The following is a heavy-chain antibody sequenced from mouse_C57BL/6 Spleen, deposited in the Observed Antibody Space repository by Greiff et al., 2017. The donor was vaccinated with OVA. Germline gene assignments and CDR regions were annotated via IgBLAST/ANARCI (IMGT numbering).Heavy chain of an antibody. J-gene: IGHJ2*01. V-gene: IGHV5-4*03. Sequence: EVNLVESGGGLVKPGGSLKLSCAASGFTFSSYAMSWVRQTPEKRLEWVATISDGGSYTYYPDNVKGRFTISRDNAKNNLYLQMSHLKSEDTAMYYCARGSNYPYYFDYWGQGTTLTVSS. CDR1: GFTFSSYA. D-gene: IGHD2-5*01. CDR3: ARGSNYPYYFDY. CDR2: ISDGGSYT.